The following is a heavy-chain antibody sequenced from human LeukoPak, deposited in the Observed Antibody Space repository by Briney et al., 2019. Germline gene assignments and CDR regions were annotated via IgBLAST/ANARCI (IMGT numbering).Heavy chain of an antibody. J-gene: IGHJ4*02. CDR2: INHSGST. CDR3: ARGRPGSSGWWL. CDR1: GGSFSGYY. Sequence: KPSETLSLTCAVYGGSFSGYYWSWIRQPPGKGLEWIGEINHSGSTNYNPSLKSRVTISVDTSKNQFSLKLSSVTAADTAVYYCARGRPGSSGWWLWGQGTLVIVSS. D-gene: IGHD6-19*01. V-gene: IGHV4-34*01.